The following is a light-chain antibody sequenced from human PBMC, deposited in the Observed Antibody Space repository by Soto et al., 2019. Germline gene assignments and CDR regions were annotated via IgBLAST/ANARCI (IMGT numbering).Light chain of an antibody. CDR1: QSIMSY. J-gene: IGKJ4*01. CDR3: QQSYCTPLT. CDR2: AAS. V-gene: IGKV1-39*01. Sequence: MTQSPCSLSVYEEDRVTIPCRSSQSIMSYLNLYQQTPWKAPKLLISAASSFQSGAPSRCRGSGSGTDFPLTISSLQPEDFATYCCQQSYCTPLTFGGGTTVDIK.